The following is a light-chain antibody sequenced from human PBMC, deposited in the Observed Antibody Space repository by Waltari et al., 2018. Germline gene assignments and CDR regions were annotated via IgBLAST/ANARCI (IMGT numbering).Light chain of an antibody. CDR2: KTS. J-gene: IGKJ1*01. CDR3: QRYKTSFRT. CDR1: QNISPW. Sequence: DIQMTQSPSTLSASVGDRVTITCRASQNISPWLAWHQQKPGKAPRLLIYKTSTLESGVPSSVSGSGSGTEFTLTISSLQPEDFATYYCQRYKTSFRTFGQGTRVEIK. V-gene: IGKV1-5*03.